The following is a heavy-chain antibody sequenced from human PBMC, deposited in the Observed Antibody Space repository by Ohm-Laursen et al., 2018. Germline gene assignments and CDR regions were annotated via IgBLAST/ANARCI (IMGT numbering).Heavy chain of an antibody. CDR2: ISGSGSST. CDR3: AKGRGVSTGWSFDY. V-gene: IGHV3-23*01. CDR1: GFTFSSYV. J-gene: IGHJ4*02. D-gene: IGHD6-19*01. Sequence: SLRLSCTAPGFTFSSYVMSWVRQAPGKGLEWVSGISGSGSSTNYADSVKGRFTISRDNSKNMVHLQMNNLRDEDTAVYYCAKGRGVSTGWSFDYWGQGTLVTVSS.